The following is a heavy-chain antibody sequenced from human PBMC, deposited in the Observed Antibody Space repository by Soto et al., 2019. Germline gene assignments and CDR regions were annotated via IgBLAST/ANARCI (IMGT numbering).Heavy chain of an antibody. CDR2: ISAYNGNT. V-gene: IGHV1-18*01. D-gene: IGHD3-10*01. CDR3: ARWCYYGSESYYTKEVRYYYYGMDV. Sequence: QVQLVKSGAEVKKPGASVKVSCTASGYTFTSYGISWVRQAPGQGLEWMGWISAYNGNTNYAQKLQGRVTMTTDTSTSSAYMELRSLRSDDTAVYYCARWCYYGSESYYTKEVRYYYYGMDVWGQGTTVTVSS. J-gene: IGHJ6*02. CDR1: GYTFTSYG.